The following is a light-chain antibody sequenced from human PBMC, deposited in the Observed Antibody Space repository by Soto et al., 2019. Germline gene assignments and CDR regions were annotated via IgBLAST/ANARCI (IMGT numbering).Light chain of an antibody. CDR3: QQRINWPIT. V-gene: IGKV3-11*01. J-gene: IGKJ5*01. CDR1: QSVKNY. Sequence: EIVLTQSPAILSLSPGERATLSCRPSQSVKNYLAWYQQKPDQAPRLVIYDTYNRATGIPARFSGGGSGTDFTLTISSLEPEDFAVYYCQQRINWPITFGQGTRLEIK. CDR2: DTY.